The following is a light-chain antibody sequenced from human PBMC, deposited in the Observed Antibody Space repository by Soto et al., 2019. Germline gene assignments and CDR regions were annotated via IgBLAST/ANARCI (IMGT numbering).Light chain of an antibody. CDR1: QSVLYSSNNKNY. J-gene: IGKJ3*01. Sequence: DIVMTQSPDSPAVSLGERATINCKSSQSVLYSSNNKNYLAWYQQKPGQPPKLLIYWASTRESGVPDRFSGSGSGTDFTLTISSLQAADVAVYDCQQYYTTPRTFGPGAKVDIK. CDR3: QQYYTTPRT. V-gene: IGKV4-1*01. CDR2: WAS.